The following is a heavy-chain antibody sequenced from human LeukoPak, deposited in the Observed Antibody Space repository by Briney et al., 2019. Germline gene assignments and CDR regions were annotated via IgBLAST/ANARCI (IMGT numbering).Heavy chain of an antibody. V-gene: IGHV1-24*01. Sequence: GASVKVSCKVSGHTLSDLSMQWVRQAPGKGLEWMGGFNPEDAETIYAQKFQGRVTMTEDTSTDTVYMELNSLISDDTAVYYCATPVPHDTSGYYYRFGYWGQGTLVTVSS. J-gene: IGHJ4*02. D-gene: IGHD3-22*01. CDR3: ATPVPHDTSGYYYRFGY. CDR1: GHTLSDLS. CDR2: FNPEDAET.